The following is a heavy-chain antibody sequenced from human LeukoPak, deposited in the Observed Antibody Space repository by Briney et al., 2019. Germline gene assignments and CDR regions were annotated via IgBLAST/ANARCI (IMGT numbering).Heavy chain of an antibody. D-gene: IGHD5-18*01. CDR2: TYYRSKWYN. CDR3: ASRRFNYGFSTPFAY. Sequence: SQTLSLTCATSGDSVSSNSAAWNWIGQSPSRGLEWLGRTYYRSKWYNDYAVSVKSRITINPDTSKNQFSLQLNSVTAADTAAYYCASRRFNYGFSTPFAYWGQGTLVTVSS. CDR1: GDSVSSNSAA. J-gene: IGHJ4*02. V-gene: IGHV6-1*01.